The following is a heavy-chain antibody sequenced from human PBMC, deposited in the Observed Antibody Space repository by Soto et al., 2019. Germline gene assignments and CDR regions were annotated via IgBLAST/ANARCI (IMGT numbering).Heavy chain of an antibody. D-gene: IGHD3-10*01. CDR3: ARLQGDTMVRDTTGWFDP. CDR1: GGSISSYY. Sequence: SETLSLTCTVSGGSISSYYWSWIRQPPGKGLEWIGYIYYSGSTNYNPSLKSRVTISVDTSKNQFSLKLSSVTAADTAVYYCARLQGDTMVRDTTGWFDPWGQGTLVTVSS. J-gene: IGHJ5*02. CDR2: IYYSGST. V-gene: IGHV4-59*01.